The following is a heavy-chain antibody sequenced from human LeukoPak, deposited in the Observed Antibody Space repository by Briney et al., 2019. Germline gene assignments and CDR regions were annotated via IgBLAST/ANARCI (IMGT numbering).Heavy chain of an antibody. V-gene: IGHV3-11*01. Sequence: LSLTCTVSGGSISSSSYYMSWVRQAPGKGLEWVSYISSSGRTTYYADSVKGRFTISRDNAKNSLYLQMNSLTDEDTAVYYCARLGYGSGSYYNVLVPYYGMDVWGQGTTVTVSS. CDR3: ARLGYGSGSYYNVLVPYYGMDV. D-gene: IGHD3-10*01. J-gene: IGHJ6*02. CDR1: GGSISSSSYY. CDR2: ISSSGRTT.